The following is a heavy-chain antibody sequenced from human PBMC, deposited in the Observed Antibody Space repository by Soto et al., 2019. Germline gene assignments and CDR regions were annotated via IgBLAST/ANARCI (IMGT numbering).Heavy chain of an antibody. CDR1: GFTFSGYS. D-gene: IGHD2-2*01. CDR2: ISGSVNST. CDR3: VFRNLPRHHCRSSSCFQGPYAY. Sequence: GSLRLSCAASGFTFSGYSMTWVRQAPGKGLEWVSSISGSVNSTFYAESVKGRFTISRDNSRNSLHLQMNSLRVEDTAMYHCVFRNLPRHHCRSSSCFQGPYAYWGQGALVPVSS. V-gene: IGHV3-23*01. J-gene: IGHJ4*02.